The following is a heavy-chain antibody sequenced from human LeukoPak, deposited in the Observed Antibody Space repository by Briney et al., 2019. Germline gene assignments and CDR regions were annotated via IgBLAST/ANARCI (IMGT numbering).Heavy chain of an antibody. CDR3: ARTGYSSSWYTVDY. D-gene: IGHD6-13*01. J-gene: IGHJ4*02. Sequence: PGGSLRLSCAASGFTFDDYGMSWVRQAPGKGLEWVSGINWNGGSTGYADSVKGRFTISRDNAKNSLYLQMNSLGAEDTALYHCARTGYSSSWYTVDYWGQGTLVTVSS. CDR2: INWNGGST. V-gene: IGHV3-20*01. CDR1: GFTFDDYG.